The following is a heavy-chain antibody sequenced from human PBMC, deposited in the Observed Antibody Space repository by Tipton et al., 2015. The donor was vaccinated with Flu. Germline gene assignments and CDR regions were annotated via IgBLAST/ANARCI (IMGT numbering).Heavy chain of an antibody. J-gene: IGHJ5*02. V-gene: IGHV4-38-2*01. CDR3: ARHGYYDILTGYYSWFDP. Sequence: GLVKPSETLSLTCAVSGYSISSGYYWGWIRQPPGKGLEWIGRIYLSGSTYYNPSLKSRVTISVDTSKNQFSLKLSSVTAADTAVYYCARHGYYDILTGYYSWFDPWGQGTLVTVSS. CDR2: IYLSGST. D-gene: IGHD3-9*01. CDR1: GYSISSGYY.